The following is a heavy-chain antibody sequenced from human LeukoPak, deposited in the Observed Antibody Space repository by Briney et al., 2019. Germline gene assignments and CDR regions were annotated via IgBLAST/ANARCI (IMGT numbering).Heavy chain of an antibody. J-gene: IGHJ5*02. Sequence: GESLKISCKGSGYSFTSYWIGWVRQMPGKGLEWMGIIYPGDSDTRYSPSFQGQVTISADKSISTAYLQWSSLKASDTAMYYCARVPAQITIFGVTNIGWFDPWGQGTLVTVSS. CDR2: IYPGDSDT. V-gene: IGHV5-51*01. D-gene: IGHD3-3*01. CDR1: GYSFTSYW. CDR3: ARVPAQITIFGVTNIGWFDP.